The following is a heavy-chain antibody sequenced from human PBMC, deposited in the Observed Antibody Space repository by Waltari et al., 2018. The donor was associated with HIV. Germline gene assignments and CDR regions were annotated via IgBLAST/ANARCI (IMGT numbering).Heavy chain of an antibody. CDR2: ISYDGSDK. CDR1: GFTFSSHG. V-gene: IGHV3-30*18. CDR3: AKGETGTTWIDY. Sequence: QVQLVESGGGVVQPGRSLRLSCAASGFTFSSHGMHWVPQAPGKGLEWVAVISYDGSDKYYADSVKGRFTISRDNSKNTLYLQMNSLRAEDTAVYYCAKGETGTTWIDYWGQGTLVTVSS. D-gene: IGHD1-7*01. J-gene: IGHJ4*02.